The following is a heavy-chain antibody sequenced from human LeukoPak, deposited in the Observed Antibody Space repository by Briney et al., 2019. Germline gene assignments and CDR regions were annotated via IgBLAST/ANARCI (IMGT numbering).Heavy chain of an antibody. D-gene: IGHD3-22*01. Sequence: GGSLRLSCAASGFTFSDYHMNWVRQAPGKGLEWVAVISYDGSNKYYADSVKGRFTISRDNSKNTLYLQMNSLRAEDTAVYYCARGGKYDSSGYHDYWGQGTLVTVSS. V-gene: IGHV3-30*03. J-gene: IGHJ4*02. CDR3: ARGGKYDSSGYHDY. CDR2: ISYDGSNK. CDR1: GFTFSDYH.